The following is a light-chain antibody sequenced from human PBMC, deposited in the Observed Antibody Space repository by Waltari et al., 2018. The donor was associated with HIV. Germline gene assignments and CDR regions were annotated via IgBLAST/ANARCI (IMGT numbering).Light chain of an antibody. J-gene: IGLJ2*01. CDR3: SSYTSSSSVV. CDR1: SSDVGGYNY. Sequence: QSALTQPASVSGSPGQSITIPCTDTSSDVGGYNYVSWYQQHPATDPKLIIYEVSNRRSWVSTPFSGSKSGNTAAPTICGLQAEDEAAYYCSSYTSSSSVVFGGGTKLTVL. CDR2: EVS. V-gene: IGLV2-14*01.